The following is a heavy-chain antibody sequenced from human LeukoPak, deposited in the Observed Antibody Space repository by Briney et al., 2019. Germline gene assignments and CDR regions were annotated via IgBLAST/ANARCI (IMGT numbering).Heavy chain of an antibody. D-gene: IGHD6-19*01. J-gene: IGHJ3*02. CDR2: IHADSGNT. CDR1: GYTFTTCA. CDR3: TIGLAGDWDAFDI. Sequence: ASVKVSCKTSGYTFTTCAVHWVRQALGQRLEWMGWIHADSGNTKYSQKLQGRVAIARDTSASTIYMELTSLRIEDTAVYFCTIGLAGDWDAFDIWGLGTTVTVSS. V-gene: IGHV1-3*01.